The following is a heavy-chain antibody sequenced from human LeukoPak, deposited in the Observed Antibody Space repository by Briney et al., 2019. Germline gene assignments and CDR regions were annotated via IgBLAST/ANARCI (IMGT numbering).Heavy chain of an antibody. CDR1: GGSIRSYY. CDR2: IYDSGNT. CDR3: ARETSLMGYASGLGFNY. Sequence: SETLSLTPTLSGGSIRSYYWSWIRQPARQGLEWIGGIYDSGNTNYNPSLKSRVTISIDTSKNQFSLKLTSVTAADTATYYCARETSLMGYASGLGFNYWGQGILVTVSS. J-gene: IGHJ4*02. V-gene: IGHV4-4*07. D-gene: IGHD6-19*01.